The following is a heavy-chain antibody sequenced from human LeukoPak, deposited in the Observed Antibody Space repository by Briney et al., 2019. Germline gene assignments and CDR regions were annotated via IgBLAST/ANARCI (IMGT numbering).Heavy chain of an antibody. V-gene: IGHV1-2*02. J-gene: IGHJ6*02. CDR3: ARTAPSGYSSGWFTSYYYYGMDV. CDR2: INPNSGGT. CDR1: GYTFTGYY. D-gene: IGHD6-19*01. Sequence: ASVKVSCKAPGYTFTGYYMHWVRQAPGQGLEWMGWINPNSGGTNYAQKFQGRVTMTRDTSISTAYMELSRLRSDDTAVYYCARTAPSGYSSGWFTSYYYYGMDVWGQGTTVTVSS.